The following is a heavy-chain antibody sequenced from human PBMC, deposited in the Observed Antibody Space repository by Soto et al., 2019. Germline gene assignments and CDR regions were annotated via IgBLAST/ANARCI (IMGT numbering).Heavy chain of an antibody. J-gene: IGHJ5*02. V-gene: IGHV1-3*05. CDR3: ARGFPLWFDP. D-gene: IGHD3-16*02. CDR2: LNAGNGNT. Sequence: QVQLVQSGAEEKKPGASVKVSCKASGYTFTNYAMHWVRQAPGQRLEWMGWLNAGNGNTKYSQKLQGRVTITRDTSASTAYMELSSLRSEDTAVYYWARGFPLWFDPWGQGTLVTVSS. CDR1: GYTFTNYA.